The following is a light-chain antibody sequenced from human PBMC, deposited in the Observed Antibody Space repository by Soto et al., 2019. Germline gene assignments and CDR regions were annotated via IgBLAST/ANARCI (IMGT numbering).Light chain of an antibody. CDR1: SSDIGAYNY. Sequence: QSALTQPASVSGSPGQSITISCTGTSSDIGAYNYVSWYQQHPGKAPKLMTYNVAYRPSGVSSRFSASKSANTASLTISGLLPEDEADYYCSSYTTSSSLVFGGGTKLTVL. CDR3: SSYTTSSSLV. V-gene: IGLV2-14*03. CDR2: NVA. J-gene: IGLJ2*01.